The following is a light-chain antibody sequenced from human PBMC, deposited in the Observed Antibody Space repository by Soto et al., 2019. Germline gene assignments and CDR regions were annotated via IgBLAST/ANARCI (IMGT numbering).Light chain of an antibody. CDR3: QSYDSSLSGYV. J-gene: IGLJ1*01. Sequence: QSVLTQPPSVSGAPGQRVTISCTGSSSNIGAGYVVHWYQQLPGTAPKLPIYGNSNRPSGVPDRFSGSKSGTSASLAITGLQAEDEADYYCQSYDSSLSGYVFGTGTKLTVL. V-gene: IGLV1-40*01. CDR1: SSNIGAGYV. CDR2: GNS.